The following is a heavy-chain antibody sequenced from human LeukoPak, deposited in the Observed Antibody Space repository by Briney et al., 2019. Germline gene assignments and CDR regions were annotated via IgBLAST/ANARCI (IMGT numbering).Heavy chain of an antibody. D-gene: IGHD2-21*02. CDR1: GFTFSSYT. V-gene: IGHV3-23*01. CDR2: ISDRARNT. J-gene: IGHJ3*02. CDR3: ARDCGSDCSQAFDI. Sequence: GGSLRLSCATSGFTFSSYTMNWVRQTPGKGLEWVSTISDRARNTHYVDSVNGRFTISRDDFLNMVYLQMNSLRVEDTAVYYCARDCGSDCSQAFDIWGQGTMVTVSS.